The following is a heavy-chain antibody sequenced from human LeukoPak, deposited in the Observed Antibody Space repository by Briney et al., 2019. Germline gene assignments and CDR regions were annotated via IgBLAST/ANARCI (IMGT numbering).Heavy chain of an antibody. Sequence: GGSLRLSCAASGFTFSSYWMSWVRQAPGKGLEWVANIKQDGSEKYYVDSVKGRFTISRDNAKNLLYLQMNSLRAEDTAVYYCARAEPLVVAANDYWGQGTLVTVSS. V-gene: IGHV3-7*01. D-gene: IGHD2-15*01. CDR2: IKQDGSEK. J-gene: IGHJ4*02. CDR1: GFTFSSYW. CDR3: ARAEPLVVAANDY.